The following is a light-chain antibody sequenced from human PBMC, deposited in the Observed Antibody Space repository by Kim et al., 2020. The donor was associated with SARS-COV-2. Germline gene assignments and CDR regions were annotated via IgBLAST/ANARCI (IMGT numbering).Light chain of an antibody. V-gene: IGLV1-44*01. J-gene: IGLJ2*01. CDR3: AAWDNSLNGPV. CDR2: SNN. CDR1: SSNIGSNT. Sequence: QSVLTQPPSASVTPGQRVTISCSGSSSNIGSNTVNWYQQLPGTAPKLLIYSNNQRPSGVPDRFSGSKSGTSASLAISGLQSEDEADYYCAAWDNSLNGPVFVGGTQLTVL.